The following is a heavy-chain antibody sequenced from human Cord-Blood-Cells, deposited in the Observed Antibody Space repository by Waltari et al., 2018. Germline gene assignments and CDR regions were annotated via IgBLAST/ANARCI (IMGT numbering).Heavy chain of an antibody. J-gene: IGHJ2*01. D-gene: IGHD3-10*02. Sequence: QVQLQQSGPGLVKPSQTLSLTCAISGDSVSSNSAAWNWIRQSPSRGLEWLGRTYYRSKWDNYYAVSVKSRITINPDTSKNQFSLQLNSVTPEDTGVYYCARGTHVRVGLYWYFDLWGRGTLVTVSS. CDR3: ARGTHVRVGLYWYFDL. V-gene: IGHV6-1*01. CDR2: TYYRSKWDN. CDR1: GDSVSSNSAA.